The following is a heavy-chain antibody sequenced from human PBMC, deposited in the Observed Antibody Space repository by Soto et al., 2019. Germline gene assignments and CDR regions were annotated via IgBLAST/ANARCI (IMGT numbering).Heavy chain of an antibody. CDR3: ARGTVWFPNDY. CDR1: GGSISSYY. V-gene: IGHV4-59*06. J-gene: IGHJ4*02. Sequence: ASETLSLTCTVSGGSISSYYWSWIRQHPGKGLEWIGYIYYSGSTYYNPSLKSRVTISVDTSKNQFSLKLSSVTAADTAVYYCARGTVWFPNDYWGQGTLVTVSS. CDR2: IYYSGST. D-gene: IGHD3-10*01.